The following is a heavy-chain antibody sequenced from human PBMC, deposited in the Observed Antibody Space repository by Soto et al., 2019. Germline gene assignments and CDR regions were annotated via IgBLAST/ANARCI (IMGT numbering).Heavy chain of an antibody. CDR2: INHSGST. V-gene: IGHV4-34*01. CDR3: ARGYCSSTSCYPDFTDGGDP. J-gene: IGHJ5*02. Sequence: QVQLQQWGAGLLKPSETLSLTCAVYGGSFSGYYWSWIRQPPGKGLEWIGEINHSGSTNYNPSLKSRVTISVDTSKNQFSLKLSSVTAADTAVYHCARGYCSSTSCYPDFTDGGDPWGQGTLVTVSS. D-gene: IGHD2-2*01. CDR1: GGSFSGYY.